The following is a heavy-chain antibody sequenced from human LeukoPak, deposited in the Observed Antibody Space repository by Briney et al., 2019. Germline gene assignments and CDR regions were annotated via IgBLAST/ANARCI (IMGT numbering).Heavy chain of an antibody. CDR1: GFTVSSFE. CDR2: ISYDGSNK. V-gene: IGHV3-30*04. J-gene: IGHJ4*02. CDR3: ARDPRTVRI. D-gene: IGHD1-1*01. Sequence: GGSLRLSCEASGFTVSSFEINWVRQAPGKGLEWVAVISYDGSNKYYADSVKGRFTISRDNAKNLLYLQMDSLRVEDTAIYYCARDPRTVRIWGQGTLVTVSS.